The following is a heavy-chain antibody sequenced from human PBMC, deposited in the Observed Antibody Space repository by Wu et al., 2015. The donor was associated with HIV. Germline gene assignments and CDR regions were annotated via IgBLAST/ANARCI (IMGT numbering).Heavy chain of an antibody. J-gene: IGHJ4*02. Sequence: QVQLVQSGAEVKKHGASVKVSCKASGYSFASYDINWVRQAPGQGLEWMGWLNPNSGNAGSAQKFQGRVTMTRDTSISTAYMELSRLRSDDTAVYYCARVDSSGGCDYWGQGTLVTVSS. CDR2: LNPNSGNA. CDR1: GYSFASYD. D-gene: IGHD6-19*01. V-gene: IGHV1-8*02. CDR3: ARVDSSGGCDY.